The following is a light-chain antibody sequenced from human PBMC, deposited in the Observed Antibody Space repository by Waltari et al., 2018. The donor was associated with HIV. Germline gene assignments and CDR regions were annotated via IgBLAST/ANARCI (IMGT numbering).Light chain of an antibody. CDR3: ATWDDSLSGSWV. J-gene: IGLJ3*02. CDR1: RSNIGTNS. V-gene: IGLV1-44*01. CDR2: SNN. Sequence: QSVVTQPPSASGTPGQRVIISCSGNRSNIGTNSVNWYQQFPGTAPKLLIHSNNKRPSGVPDRFSGSKSGASASLAISGLQSGDEADYYCATWDDSLSGSWVFGGGTKLTVL.